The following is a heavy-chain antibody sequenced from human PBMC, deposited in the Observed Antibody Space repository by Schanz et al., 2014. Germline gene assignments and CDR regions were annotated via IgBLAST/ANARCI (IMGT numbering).Heavy chain of an antibody. CDR2: LTGSGGGT. J-gene: IGHJ4*02. V-gene: IGHV3-23*01. Sequence: EVQLLESGGGLVQPGGSLRLSCAASGFTFSIYGMSWVRQAPGKGPEWVSSLTGSGGGTYYADSVRGRFTISRDNGETSVYLQINSLRVEDTAVYYCARGRTFDYWGQGTLVTVSS. CDR3: ARGRTFDY. CDR1: GFTFSIYG.